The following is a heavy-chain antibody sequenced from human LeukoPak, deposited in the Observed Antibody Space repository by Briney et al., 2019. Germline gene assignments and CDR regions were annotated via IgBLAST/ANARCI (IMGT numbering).Heavy chain of an antibody. CDR3: TTDRYYDNSELQFQH. D-gene: IGHD3-22*01. V-gene: IGHV3-15*01. CDR2: IRRETDGGTI. CDR1: GFTLNNAW. Sequence: GGSLRLSCAASGFTLNNAWMSWVRQAPGKGLEWLGRIRRETDGGTIDYAAPVKGRFTISRDDSRNTLYLQMDSLKIEDTAVYYCTTDRYYDNSELQFQHWGQGTLVTVSS. J-gene: IGHJ1*01.